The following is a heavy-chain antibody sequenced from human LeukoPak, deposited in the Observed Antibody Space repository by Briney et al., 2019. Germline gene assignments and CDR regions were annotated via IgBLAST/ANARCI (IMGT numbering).Heavy chain of an antibody. Sequence: PSETLSLTCTVSGGSISSYYWSWIRQPPGKGLEWIGYIYYSGTTNYNPSLKSRVTISVDTSKNQFSLKLSSVTAADTAVYYCARGVNSGYFDYCGQGTLVTVSS. J-gene: IGHJ4*02. CDR2: IYYSGTT. V-gene: IGHV4-59*01. CDR1: GGSISSYY. D-gene: IGHD1-26*01. CDR3: ARGVNSGYFDY.